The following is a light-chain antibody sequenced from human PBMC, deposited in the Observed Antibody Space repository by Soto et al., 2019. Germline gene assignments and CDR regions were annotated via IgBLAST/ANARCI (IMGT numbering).Light chain of an antibody. CDR2: EDS. CDR3: CAYAGGSTYVL. CDR1: SSDIGSYNL. V-gene: IGLV2-23*01. Sequence: QSALTQPASVSGSPGQSLTISCIGTSSDIGSYNLVSWYQQHPGTAPKLLISEDSKRPSGVPNRFSGSKSGNTASLTIAGLQAEDGAVYYCCAYAGGSTYVLFGGGTKLTVL. J-gene: IGLJ2*01.